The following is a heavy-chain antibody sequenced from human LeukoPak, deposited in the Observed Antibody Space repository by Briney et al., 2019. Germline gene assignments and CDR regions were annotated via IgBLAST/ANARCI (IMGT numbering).Heavy chain of an antibody. Sequence: GGSLRLSCAASGLAFSAYKMHWVRQAPRKGLVWVSRISTDGCTTDYADFVQGRFTASRDNTKNTWSLEMNSLRAEDTAVYYCVVGGSPGYWGQGTLVTVSS. CDR2: ISTDGCTT. V-gene: IGHV3-74*01. D-gene: IGHD2-15*01. CDR3: VVGGSPGY. J-gene: IGHJ4*02. CDR1: GLAFSAYK.